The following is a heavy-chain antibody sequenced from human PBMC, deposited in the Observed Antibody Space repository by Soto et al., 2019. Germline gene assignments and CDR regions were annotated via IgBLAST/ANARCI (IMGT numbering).Heavy chain of an antibody. Sequence: QVQLQQSGPGLVRPSQTLSLTCAISGASVSSNSAAWNWIRQSPSRGLEWLGRTYYRSRWYNDYAVSVRSRITVNPDTSTNQFSLHLNSVTPADTAVYFCAGTSSLQWYYMDVWDKGTTVTVSS. CDR2: TYYRSRWYN. CDR1: GASVSSNSAA. J-gene: IGHJ6*03. V-gene: IGHV6-1*01. CDR3: AGTSSLQWYYMDV. D-gene: IGHD1-7*01.